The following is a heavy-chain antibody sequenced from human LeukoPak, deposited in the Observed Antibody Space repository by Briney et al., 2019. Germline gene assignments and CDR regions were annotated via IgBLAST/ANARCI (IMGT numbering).Heavy chain of an antibody. J-gene: IGHJ4*02. Sequence: SETLSLTCTVSGGSITTDRYNWGWIRQPPGKGLEWIGSIFHRGATYYNPSLKSRVTISVDTSKNQFSLKLSSVTAADTAVYYCARRGPRGYYFDYWGQGTLVTVSS. V-gene: IGHV4-39*01. D-gene: IGHD3-10*01. CDR3: ARRGPRGYYFDY. CDR1: GGSITTDRYN. CDR2: IFHRGAT.